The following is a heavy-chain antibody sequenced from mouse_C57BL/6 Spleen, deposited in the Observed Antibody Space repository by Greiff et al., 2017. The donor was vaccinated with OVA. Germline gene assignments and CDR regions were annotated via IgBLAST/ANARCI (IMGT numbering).Heavy chain of an antibody. CDR2: IDPETGGT. V-gene: IGHV1-15*01. CDR3: TIYDYDGAGFDY. J-gene: IGHJ2*01. CDR1: GYTFTDYE. Sequence: QVQLKESGAELVRPGASVTLSCKASGYTFTDYEMHWVKQTPVPGLEWIGAIDPETGGTAYNQKFKGKAILTADKSSSTAYMELRSLTSEDSAVYYCTIYDYDGAGFDYWGQGTTLTVSS. D-gene: IGHD2-4*01.